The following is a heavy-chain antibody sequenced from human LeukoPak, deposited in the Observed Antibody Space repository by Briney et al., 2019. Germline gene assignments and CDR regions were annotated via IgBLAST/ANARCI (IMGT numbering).Heavy chain of an antibody. CDR1: GSSINVYY. J-gene: IGHJ5*02. CDR2: ISYSGST. D-gene: IGHD3-10*01. CDR3: ARDSGTTGEVKFDP. Sequence: SETLSLTCTVSGSSINVYYWSWIRQSPGKGLEWIAYISYSGSTNYNPSLKSRVILSLDTSNNHFSLKLISVTAADTAVYYCARDSGTTGEVKFDPWGQGMLVTVSS. V-gene: IGHV4-59*12.